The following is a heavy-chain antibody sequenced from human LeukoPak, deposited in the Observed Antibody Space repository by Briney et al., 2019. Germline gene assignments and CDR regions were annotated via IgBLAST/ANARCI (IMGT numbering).Heavy chain of an antibody. CDR2: IYDSGST. J-gene: IGHJ4*02. Sequence: SETLSHTCTVSGGSISSYYWSWIRQPPGKGLELIGYIYDSGSTNYNPSLKSRVTISLDTSKNQFSLKLSSVTAADTAVYYCARHGGGYSFDYWGQGTLVTVSS. V-gene: IGHV4-59*01. CDR1: GGSISSYY. D-gene: IGHD5-18*01. CDR3: ARHGGGYSFDY.